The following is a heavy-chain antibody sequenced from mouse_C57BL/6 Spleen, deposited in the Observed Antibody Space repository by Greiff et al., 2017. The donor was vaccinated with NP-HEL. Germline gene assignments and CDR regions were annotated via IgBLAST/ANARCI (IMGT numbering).Heavy chain of an antibody. CDR2: IDPSDSYT. D-gene: IGHD1-1*01. CDR3: ARKPPYYDDLDD. V-gene: IGHV1-69*01. CDR1: GYTFTSYW. Sequence: QVQLQQPGAELVMPGASVKLSCKASGYTFTSYWMHWVKQRPGQGLEWIGEIDPSDSYTNYNQKFKGKSTLTVDKSSSTAYMQLSSLTSEDSAVYYGARKPPYYDDLDDWGQGTTLTVSS. J-gene: IGHJ2*01.